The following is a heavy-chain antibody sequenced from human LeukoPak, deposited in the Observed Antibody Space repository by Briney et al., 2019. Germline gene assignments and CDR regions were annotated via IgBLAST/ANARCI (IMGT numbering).Heavy chain of an antibody. J-gene: IGHJ4*02. V-gene: IGHV4-59*08. CDR1: GGSISSYY. CDR3: ARHFRDGYNYGFDY. Sequence: KPSETLSFTCTVSGGSISSYYWSWIRQPPGKGLEWIGYIYYSGSTNYNPSLKSRVTISVDTSKNQFSLKLSSVTAADTAVYYCARHFRDGYNYGFDYWGQGTLVTVSS. CDR2: IYYSGST. D-gene: IGHD5-24*01.